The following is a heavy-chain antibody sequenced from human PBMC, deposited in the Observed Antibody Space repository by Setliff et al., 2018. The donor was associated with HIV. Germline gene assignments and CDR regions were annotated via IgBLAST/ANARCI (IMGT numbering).Heavy chain of an antibody. CDR1: GFSITDGFY. Sequence: SETLSLTCDVSGFSITDGFYWAWIRQSPGKGLEWIGSINHSGSAYCTPSLKSRVTMSVDTSKNHFSLKLSSVTAADTAMYFCARQPPLSVLQVWFDDYWGQGTLVTVSS. CDR3: ARQPPLSVLQVWFDDY. J-gene: IGHJ4*02. D-gene: IGHD3-10*01. V-gene: IGHV4-38-2*01. CDR2: INHSGSA.